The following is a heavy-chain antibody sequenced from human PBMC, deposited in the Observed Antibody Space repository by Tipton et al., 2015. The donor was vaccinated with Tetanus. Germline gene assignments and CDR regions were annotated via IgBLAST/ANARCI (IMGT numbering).Heavy chain of an antibody. CDR2: ISHDGNNN. J-gene: IGHJ4*02. CDR1: GFTFNSYP. Sequence: SLRLSCTASGFTFNSYPMNWVRQAPGKGLEWVAVISHDGNNNYYADSVKGRFTISRDNSKNTLYLQMNSLRAEDTAVYYCARERLRYFDYWGQGTLVTVSS. V-gene: IGHV3-30-3*01. D-gene: IGHD3-9*01. CDR3: ARERLRYFDY.